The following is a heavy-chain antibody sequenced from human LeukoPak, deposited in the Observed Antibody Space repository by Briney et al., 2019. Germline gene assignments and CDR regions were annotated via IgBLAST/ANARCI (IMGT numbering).Heavy chain of an antibody. Sequence: GGSLRLSCAASGFTFDDYAMHWVRQAPGKGLEWVSLISGDGGSTYYADSVKGRFTISRDNSKNSLYLQMNSLRTEDTALYYCAKSPPGHYDYVENAFDIWGQGTMVTVSS. CDR3: AKSPPGHYDYVENAFDI. CDR2: ISGDGGST. J-gene: IGHJ3*02. D-gene: IGHD3-16*01. CDR1: GFTFDDYA. V-gene: IGHV3-43*02.